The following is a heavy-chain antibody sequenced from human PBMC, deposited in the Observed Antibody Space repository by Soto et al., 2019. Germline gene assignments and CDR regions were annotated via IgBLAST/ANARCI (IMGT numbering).Heavy chain of an antibody. Sequence: EVQLVESGGELVQPGGSLRLSCAASGFSFSHYWMSWVRQAPGKGLEWVANINQDGSEKYYVDSVKGRFTISRDNAKNSLYLQMNSLRAEDTAVYYCAREQNWGQGTLVTVSS. CDR3: AREQN. V-gene: IGHV3-7*01. CDR1: GFSFSHYW. J-gene: IGHJ4*02. CDR2: INQDGSEK.